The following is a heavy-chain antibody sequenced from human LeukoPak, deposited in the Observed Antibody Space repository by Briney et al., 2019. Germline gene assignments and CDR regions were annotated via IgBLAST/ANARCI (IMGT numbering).Heavy chain of an antibody. CDR3: ARKSGCTGGVCLYYIDY. CDR1: GYTFTGYY. J-gene: IGHJ4*02. V-gene: IGHV1-2*02. D-gene: IGHD2-8*02. Sequence: GASVKVSCKASGYTFTGYYMHWVRRAPGQGLEWMGWINPNSGGTNYAQKFQGRVTMTRPTPISTAYMELSRLRPDHTAVCYCARKSGCTGGVCLYYIDYWGQGTLVTVPS. CDR2: INPNSGGT.